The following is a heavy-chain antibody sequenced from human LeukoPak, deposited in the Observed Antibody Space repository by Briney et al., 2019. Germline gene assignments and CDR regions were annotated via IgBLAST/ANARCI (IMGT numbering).Heavy chain of an antibody. CDR1: GYTFTSYY. Sequence: ASVKVSCKASGYTFTSYYMHWARQAPGQGLEWMGLINPTGGSTGYAQKFQGRVTMTRDMSTSTDYMELSSLRSEDTAIYYCARDNSVGDNAWWFDPWGQGTLVTVSS. CDR2: INPTGGST. V-gene: IGHV1-46*01. J-gene: IGHJ5*02. CDR3: ARDNSVGDNAWWFDP. D-gene: IGHD1-26*01.